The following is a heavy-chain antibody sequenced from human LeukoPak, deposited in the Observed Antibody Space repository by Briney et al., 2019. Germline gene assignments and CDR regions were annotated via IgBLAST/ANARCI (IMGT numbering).Heavy chain of an antibody. CDR1: GYSISSGYY. CDR3: ARDQGNWFDP. CDR2: IYHSGST. V-gene: IGHV4-38-2*02. J-gene: IGHJ5*02. Sequence: SDTLSLTCTVSGYSISSGYYWGRIRQPPGKGLEWIGSIYHSGSTYYNPSLKSRVTISVDTSKNQFSLKLSSVTAADTAVYYCARDQGNWFDPWGQGTLVTVSS.